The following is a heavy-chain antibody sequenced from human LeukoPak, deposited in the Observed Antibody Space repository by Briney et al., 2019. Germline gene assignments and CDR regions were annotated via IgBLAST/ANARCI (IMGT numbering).Heavy chain of an antibody. CDR3: AKAQGYLDY. CDR2: ISGSGGNT. CDR1: GFAFSRYG. J-gene: IGHJ4*02. Sequence: GGSLRLSCAASGFAFSRYGIVWVRQAPGRGLEWVSGISGSGGNTYYGYSVNGRFTISRDNSKNTVYLQMNSLRAEDTAVYYCAKAQGYLDYWGQGTLATVSS. V-gene: IGHV3-23*01.